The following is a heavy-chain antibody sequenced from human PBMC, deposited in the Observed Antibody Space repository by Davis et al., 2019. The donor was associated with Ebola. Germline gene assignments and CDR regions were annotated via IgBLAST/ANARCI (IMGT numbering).Heavy chain of an antibody. CDR1: GYTFTSYG. V-gene: IGHV1-18*04. Sequence: ASVKVSCKASGYTFTSYGISWVRQAPGQGLEWMGWISAYNGNTNYAQKLQGRVTMTTDTSTSTAYMELRSLRSDDTAVYYCARDPPPGSSVFWSGSAFDIWGQGTMVTVSS. J-gene: IGHJ3*02. CDR2: ISAYNGNT. D-gene: IGHD3-3*01. CDR3: ARDPPPGSSVFWSGSAFDI.